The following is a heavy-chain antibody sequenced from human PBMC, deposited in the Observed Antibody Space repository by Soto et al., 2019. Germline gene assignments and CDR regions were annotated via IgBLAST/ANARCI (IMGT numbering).Heavy chain of an antibody. CDR1: GGSISSGDYY. D-gene: IGHD6-13*01. CDR3: AREQQLVLGGWFDP. V-gene: IGHV4-30-4*01. J-gene: IGHJ5*02. Sequence: PSETLSLTCTVSGGSISSGDYYLSWIRQPPGKGLEWIGYIYYSGSTYYNPSLKSRVTISVDTSKNQFSLKLSSVTAADTAVYYCAREQQLVLGGWFDPWGQGTLVTVSS. CDR2: IYYSGST.